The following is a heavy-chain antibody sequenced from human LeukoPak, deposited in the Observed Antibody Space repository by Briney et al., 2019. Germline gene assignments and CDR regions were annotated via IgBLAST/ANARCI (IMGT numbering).Heavy chain of an antibody. CDR2: INPNSGGT. CDR1: GYTFSTYS. D-gene: IGHD3-9*01. CDR3: ATRSPYYDILTGYYNLDY. J-gene: IGHJ4*02. Sequence: ASVKVSCKASGYTFSTYSINWVRQAPGQGLEWMGWINPNSGGTNYAQKFQGRVTMTRDTSISTAYMELSRLRSDDTAVYYCATRSPYYDILTGYYNLDYWGQGTLVTVSS. V-gene: IGHV1-2*02.